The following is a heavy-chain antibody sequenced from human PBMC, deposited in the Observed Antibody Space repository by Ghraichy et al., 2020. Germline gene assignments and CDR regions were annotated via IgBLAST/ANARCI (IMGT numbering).Heavy chain of an antibody. D-gene: IGHD1-26*01. CDR2: ISGSGGST. Sequence: LSLTCAASGFTFSSYAMSWVRQAPGKGLEWVSAISGSGGSTYYADSVKGRFTISRDNSKNTLYLQMNSLRAEDTAVYYCAKGFNGIVGSHRDYWGQGTLVTVSS. J-gene: IGHJ4*02. CDR1: GFTFSSYA. CDR3: AKGFNGIVGSHRDY. V-gene: IGHV3-23*01.